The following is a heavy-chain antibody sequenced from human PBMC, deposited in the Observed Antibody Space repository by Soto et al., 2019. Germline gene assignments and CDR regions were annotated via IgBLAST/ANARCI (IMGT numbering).Heavy chain of an antibody. Sequence: SGGSLRLSCAASGFTFSSYGMHWVRQAPGKGLEWVAVIWYDGSNKYYADSVKGRFTISRDNSKNTLYLQMNSLRAEDTAVYYCARDYLPLYNWNLLYYYGMDVWGQGTTVTVSS. J-gene: IGHJ6*02. CDR3: ARDYLPLYNWNLLYYYGMDV. D-gene: IGHD1-20*01. CDR2: IWYDGSNK. CDR1: GFTFSSYG. V-gene: IGHV3-33*01.